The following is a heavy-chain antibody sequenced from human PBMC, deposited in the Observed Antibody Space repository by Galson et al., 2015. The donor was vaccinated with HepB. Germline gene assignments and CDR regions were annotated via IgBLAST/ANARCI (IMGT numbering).Heavy chain of an antibody. J-gene: IGHJ4*02. CDR2: ISAYNGNT. V-gene: IGHV1-18*04. CDR1: GYTFTSYG. CDR3: ARDLDTAMVMRIGY. Sequence: SVKVSCKASGYTFTSYGISWVRQAPGQGLEWMGWISAYNGNTNYAQKLQGRVTMTTDTSTSTAYMELRSLRSDDTAVYYCARDLDTAMVMRIGYWGQGTLVTVSS. D-gene: IGHD5-18*01.